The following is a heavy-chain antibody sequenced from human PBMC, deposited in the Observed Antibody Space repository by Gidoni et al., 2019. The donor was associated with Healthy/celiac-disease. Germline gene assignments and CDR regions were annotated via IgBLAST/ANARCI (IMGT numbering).Heavy chain of an antibody. CDR2: LYSGGST. CDR3: AREDLGTAYYYYYGMDV. J-gene: IGHJ6*02. D-gene: IGHD7-27*01. Sequence: EVQLMESGGGLFQPGVSLRLSCAASDFTVSSTYMSWVRQAPGKGLEWVSVLYSGGSTYYADSGKGRFTISRDNSKNTLYLQMNSLRAEDTAVDDCAREDLGTAYYYYYGMDVWGQGTTVTVAS. CDR1: DFTVSSTY. V-gene: IGHV3-66*02.